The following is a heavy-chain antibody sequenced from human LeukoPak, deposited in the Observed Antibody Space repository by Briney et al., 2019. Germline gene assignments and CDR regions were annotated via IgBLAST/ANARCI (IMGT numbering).Heavy chain of an antibody. CDR1: GGSVSSGSYY. V-gene: IGHV4-61*01. CDR2: ICYSGST. J-gene: IGHJ4*02. D-gene: IGHD2-21*02. Sequence: SETLSLTCTVSGGSVSSGSYYWSWIRQPPGKGLEWIGYICYSGSTNYNPSLKSRVTISVDTSKNQFSLKLSSVTAADTAVYYCARGDSGPLDYWGQGTLVTVSS. CDR3: ARGDSGPLDY.